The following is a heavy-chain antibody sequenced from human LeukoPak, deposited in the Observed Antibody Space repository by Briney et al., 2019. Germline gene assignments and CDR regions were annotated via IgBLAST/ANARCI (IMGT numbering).Heavy chain of an antibody. D-gene: IGHD4-17*01. CDR1: GGSINRYY. Sequence: SETLSLTCTVSGGSINRYYWGWIRQPAGKGLEWIGRIYTSGSTNYNPSLKSRVTMSINTSKNQFSLKLSSVTAADTAVYYCARELGLGGDFTWGQGTLVTVSS. J-gene: IGHJ5*02. V-gene: IGHV4-4*07. CDR2: IYTSGST. CDR3: ARELGLGGDFT.